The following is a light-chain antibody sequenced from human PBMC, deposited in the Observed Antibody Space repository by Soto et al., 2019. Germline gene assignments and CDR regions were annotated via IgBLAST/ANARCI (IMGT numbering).Light chain of an antibody. V-gene: IGKV3-15*01. CDR2: GAS. CDR1: QSVSSN. J-gene: IGKJ1*01. Sequence: EIVMTQSPATLSVSPVERATLSCRASQSVSSNLAWYQQKPGQAPRLLIYGASTRATGIPARFSGSGSGTEFTLTISSLQPDDFATYYCQQYNSYPWTFGQGTKVDI. CDR3: QQYNSYPWT.